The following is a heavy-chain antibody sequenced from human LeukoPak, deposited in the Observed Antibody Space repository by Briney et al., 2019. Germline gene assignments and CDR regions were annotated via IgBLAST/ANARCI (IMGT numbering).Heavy chain of an antibody. J-gene: IGHJ3*02. CDR2: IYYSGST. CDR1: GGSISSYY. D-gene: IGHD2-2*01. CDR3: ARIYCSSTSCYDHWDAFDI. Sequence: SETLSLTCTVSGGSISSYYWSCIRQPPGKGLEWIGYIYYSGSTNYNPSLKSRVTISVDTSKNQFSLKLSSVTAADTAAYYCARIYCSSTSCYDHWDAFDIWGQGTMVTVSS. V-gene: IGHV4-59*01.